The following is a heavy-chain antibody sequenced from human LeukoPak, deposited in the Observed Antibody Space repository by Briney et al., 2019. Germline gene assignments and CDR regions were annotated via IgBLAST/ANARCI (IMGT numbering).Heavy chain of an antibody. V-gene: IGHV4-39*07. J-gene: IGHJ4*02. Sequence: SETLSLTCTVSGGSISSSSSYYWGWIRQPPGKGLEWIGSIYYSGSTYYNPSLKSRVTISVDTSKNQFSLNLSSVTAADTAVYYCARDPESGSYIDYWGQGTLVTVSS. CDR3: ARDPESGSYIDY. CDR2: IYYSGST. CDR1: GGSISSSSSYY. D-gene: IGHD1-14*01.